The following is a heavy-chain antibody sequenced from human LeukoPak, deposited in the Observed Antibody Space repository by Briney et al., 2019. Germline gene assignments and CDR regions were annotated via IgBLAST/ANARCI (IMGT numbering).Heavy chain of an antibody. CDR3: ARGGDSWSGYSYGMDV. J-gene: IGHJ6*02. CDR2: IYSGGST. CDR1: GFTVSNNY. V-gene: IGHV3-66*02. D-gene: IGHD3-3*01. Sequence: GGSLRLSCVVSGFTVSNNYMSWVRQAPRKGLEWVSLIYSGGSTYYADSVKGRFTISRDNSKNTLYLQMNSLRPEDTAVYYCARGGDSWSGYSYGMDVWGQGTTVTVSS.